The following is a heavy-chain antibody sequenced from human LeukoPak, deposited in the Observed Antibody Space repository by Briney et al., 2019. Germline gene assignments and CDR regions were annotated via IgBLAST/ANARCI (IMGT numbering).Heavy chain of an antibody. Sequence: PSETLSLTCAVYGGSFSGYYWSWIRQPPGKGLEWIGEINHSGSTNYNPSLKSRVTISIDTSKNQFSLKLRSVTAADTAVFYCARSGWGYCSSTSCPPLGFDPWGQGTLVTVSS. J-gene: IGHJ5*02. D-gene: IGHD2-2*01. CDR1: GGSFSGYY. V-gene: IGHV4-34*01. CDR3: ARSGWGYCSSTSCPPLGFDP. CDR2: INHSGST.